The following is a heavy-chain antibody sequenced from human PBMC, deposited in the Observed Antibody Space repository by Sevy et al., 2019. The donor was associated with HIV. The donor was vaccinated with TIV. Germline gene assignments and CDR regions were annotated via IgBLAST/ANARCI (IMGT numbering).Heavy chain of an antibody. CDR3: AKDADTAMVGGAFDI. CDR2: ISGSGGST. Sequence: GESLKISCAASGFTFSSYAMSWVRQAPGKGLEWVSAISGSGGSTYYADSVKGRFTISRDNSKNTQNLQMNSLRAEDTAVYYCAKDADTAMVGGAFDIWGQGTMVTVSS. V-gene: IGHV3-23*01. CDR1: GFTFSSYA. J-gene: IGHJ3*02. D-gene: IGHD5-18*01.